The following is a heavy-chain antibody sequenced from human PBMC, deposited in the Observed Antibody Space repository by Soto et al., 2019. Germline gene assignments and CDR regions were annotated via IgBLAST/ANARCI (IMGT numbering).Heavy chain of an antibody. J-gene: IGHJ3*02. CDR3: ASPARNYDFWSGYSFDI. V-gene: IGHV1-69*02. CDR2: IIPIFGKA. CDR1: GGTFSSYT. Sequence: SVKVSCKASGGTFSSYTISWVRQAPGQGLEWMGWIIPIFGKADYAQKFQGRVTMTRNTSISTAYMELSSLRSEDTAVYYCASPARNYDFWSGYSFDIWGQGTMVTVS. D-gene: IGHD3-3*01.